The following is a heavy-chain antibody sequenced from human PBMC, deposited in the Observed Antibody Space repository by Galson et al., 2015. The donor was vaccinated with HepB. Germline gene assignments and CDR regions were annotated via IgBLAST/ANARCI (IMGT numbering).Heavy chain of an antibody. V-gene: IGHV3-48*01. CDR3: ARDQDYYDSSGYSDAFDI. CDR1: GFTFSSYS. Sequence: SLRLSCAASGFTFSSYSMNWVRQAPGKGLEWVSYISSSSSTIYYADSVKGRFTISRDNAKNSLYLQMNSLRAEDTAVYYCARDQDYYDSSGYSDAFDIWGQGTMVTVSS. D-gene: IGHD3-22*01. J-gene: IGHJ3*02. CDR2: ISSSSSTI.